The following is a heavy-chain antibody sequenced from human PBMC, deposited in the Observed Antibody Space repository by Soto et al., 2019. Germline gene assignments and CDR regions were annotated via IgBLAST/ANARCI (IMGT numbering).Heavy chain of an antibody. V-gene: IGHV3-30*04. CDR1: GFIINNYA. Sequence: QGQLVESGGGVVQPGRSLRVSCAASGFIINNYAMHWVRQTPGKGLEWMAVISYDGSNKHYADSVKGRFTISRDNSKNTLYLQMNNLRPDDSAVYYCARRQDFGVPHSYYGMDVWGQGTTVTVSS. J-gene: IGHJ6*02. CDR3: ARRQDFGVPHSYYGMDV. D-gene: IGHD3-3*01. CDR2: ISYDGSNK.